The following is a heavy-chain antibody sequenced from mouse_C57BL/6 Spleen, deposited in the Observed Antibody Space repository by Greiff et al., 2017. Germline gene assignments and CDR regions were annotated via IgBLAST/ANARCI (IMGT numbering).Heavy chain of an antibody. CDR1: GFTFSSYA. CDR3: ARDRYYGNYQYYFDY. Sequence: EVNLVESGGGLVKPGGSLKLSCAASGFTFSSYAMSWVRQTPEKRLEWVATISDGGSYTYYPDNVKGRFTISRDNAKNNLYLQMSHLKSEDTAMYYCARDRYYGNYQYYFDYWGQGTTLTVSS. CDR2: ISDGGSYT. J-gene: IGHJ2*01. V-gene: IGHV5-4*01. D-gene: IGHD2-1*01.